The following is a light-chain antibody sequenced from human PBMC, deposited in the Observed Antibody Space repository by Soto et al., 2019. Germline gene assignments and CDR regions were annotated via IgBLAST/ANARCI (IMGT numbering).Light chain of an antibody. V-gene: IGKV1-33*01. J-gene: IGKJ4*01. CDR1: QDISNY. CDR2: DAS. CDR3: QQYDNLPLT. Sequence: DIPMTQSPSSLSASVGDRVTITCQASQDISNYLNWYQQKPGKAPKLLIYDASNLETGVPSRFSGSGFGTDFTFTISSLQPEDFATYYCQQYDNLPLTFGGGTQVEIK.